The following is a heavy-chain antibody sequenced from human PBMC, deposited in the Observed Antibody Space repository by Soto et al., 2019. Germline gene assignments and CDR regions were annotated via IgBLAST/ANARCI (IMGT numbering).Heavy chain of an antibody. D-gene: IGHD6-6*01. CDR2: ISSSSSYI. CDR1: GFTFSSYS. V-gene: IGHV3-21*01. Sequence: PXVSLRLSCAASGFTFSSYSMNWVRQAPGKGLEWVSSISSSSSYIYYADSVKGRFTISRDNAKNSLYLQMNSLRAEDTAVYYCARTLTDGSSTFDYWGQGTLVTVSS. J-gene: IGHJ4*02. CDR3: ARTLTDGSSTFDY.